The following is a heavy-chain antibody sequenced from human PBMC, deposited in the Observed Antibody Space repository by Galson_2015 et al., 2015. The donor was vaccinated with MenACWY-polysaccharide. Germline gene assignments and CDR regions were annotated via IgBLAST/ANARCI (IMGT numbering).Heavy chain of an antibody. Sequence: SLRLSCAAAGFTFSSYAMSWVRQAPGKGLEWVSSMSGSGGSTYYGDSVKGRFTISRDNSKNTLYLQMNSLRAEETALYYCVRQYTSGWYLRYDYWGQGTLVTVSS. CDR3: VRQYTSGWYLRYDY. V-gene: IGHV3-23*01. D-gene: IGHD6-19*01. CDR1: GFTFSSYA. J-gene: IGHJ4*02. CDR2: MSGSGGST.